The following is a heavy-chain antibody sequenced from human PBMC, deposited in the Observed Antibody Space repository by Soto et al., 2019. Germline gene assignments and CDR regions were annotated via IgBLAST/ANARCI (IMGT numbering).Heavy chain of an antibody. J-gene: IGHJ4*02. CDR3: ARVEGGYSGYDNPYYFDY. Sequence: GGSLRLSCAASGFTFSSYWMSWVRQAPGKGLEWVANIKQDGSEKYYVDSVKGRFTISRDNAKNSLYLQMNSLRAEDTAVYYCARVEGGYSGYDNPYYFDYWGQGTLVTVSS. V-gene: IGHV3-7*01. CDR2: IKQDGSEK. CDR1: GFTFSSYW. D-gene: IGHD5-12*01.